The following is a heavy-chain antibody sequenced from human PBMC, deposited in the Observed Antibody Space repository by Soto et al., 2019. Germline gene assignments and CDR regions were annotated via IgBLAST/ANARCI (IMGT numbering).Heavy chain of an antibody. Sequence: PGESLKISCKASGYSFTNYWIAWVRQMPGKGLEWMGIIFPADSDTRYSPSFQGQVTISADKSVSTAYLQWSSLRASDTAIYYCARHLGSGLHTTHYHGMDVWGQGTTVTVSS. CDR3: ARHLGSGLHTTHYHGMDV. CDR2: IFPADSDT. CDR1: GYSFTNYW. J-gene: IGHJ6*02. V-gene: IGHV5-51*01. D-gene: IGHD3-3*01.